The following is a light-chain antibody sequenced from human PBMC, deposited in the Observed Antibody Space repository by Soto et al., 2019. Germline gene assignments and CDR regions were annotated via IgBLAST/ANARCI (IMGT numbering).Light chain of an antibody. Sequence: DIVMTQSPDSLTVSLGERATINCKSSQSVLSSSNNKNYLAWYQQKPGQPPKLLIYWASTRIPGVPDRFSGSGSGTDFTLTITSLQAEDVATYYCQQFLSTPFTFGPGTKVKIK. J-gene: IGKJ3*01. V-gene: IGKV4-1*01. CDR2: WAS. CDR3: QQFLSTPFT. CDR1: QSVLSSSNNKNY.